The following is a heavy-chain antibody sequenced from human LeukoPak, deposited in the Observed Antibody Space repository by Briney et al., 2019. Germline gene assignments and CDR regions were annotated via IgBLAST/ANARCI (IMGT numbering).Heavy chain of an antibody. V-gene: IGHV3-23*01. J-gene: IGHJ4*02. CDR1: GFTFSSYA. CDR2: ISGCCGRT. CDR3: AKGYCSTTSCYNSWRFDY. D-gene: IGHD2-2*02. Sequence: GGSLRLSCAASGFTFSSYAMSWGWQAPRQGLELVSVISGCCGRTSYANSVHRRFAISRDNSKNTLYLQINSLRAEDTAVYSCAKGYCSTTSCYNSWRFDYSGQGTLVTVSS.